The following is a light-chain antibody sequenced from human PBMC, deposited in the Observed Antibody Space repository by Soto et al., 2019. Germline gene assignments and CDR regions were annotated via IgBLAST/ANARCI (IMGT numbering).Light chain of an antibody. CDR2: GAS. Sequence: EIVLTQSPGTLSLSPGERATLSCRASQSVSSSSLAWYQQKPGQAPRLLIYGASNRATGIPDRFSGSGSGTDFTLTISRLEPEDFAVYYCQQFASYPLTFGGGTKVDIK. CDR3: QQFASYPLT. J-gene: IGKJ4*01. V-gene: IGKV3-20*01. CDR1: QSVSSSS.